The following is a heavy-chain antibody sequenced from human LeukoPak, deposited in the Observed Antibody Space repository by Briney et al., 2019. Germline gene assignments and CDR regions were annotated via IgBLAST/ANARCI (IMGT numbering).Heavy chain of an antibody. J-gene: IGHJ3*02. Sequence: GSSVKVSCKASGGTFSSYAISWVRQAPGQGLEWMGWISAYNGNTNYAQKLQGRVTMTTDTSTSTAYMELRSLRSDDTAVYYCARRVYSSGWYRGNAFDIWGQGTMVTVSS. V-gene: IGHV1-18*01. D-gene: IGHD6-19*01. CDR3: ARRVYSSGWYRGNAFDI. CDR2: ISAYNGNT. CDR1: GGTFSSYA.